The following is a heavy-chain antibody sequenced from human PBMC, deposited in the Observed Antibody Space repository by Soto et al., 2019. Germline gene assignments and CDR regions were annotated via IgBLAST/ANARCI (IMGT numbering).Heavy chain of an antibody. CDR1: GYTFTSYG. CDR2: ISAYNGNT. Sequence: ASVKVSCKASGYTFTSYGISWVRPAPGQGLEWMGWISAYNGNTNYAQKLQGRVTMTTDTSTSTAYMELRSLRSDDTAVYYCATGYCSGGSCYSDTDAFDIWGQGTMVTVSS. V-gene: IGHV1-18*01. CDR3: ATGYCSGGSCYSDTDAFDI. J-gene: IGHJ3*02. D-gene: IGHD2-15*01.